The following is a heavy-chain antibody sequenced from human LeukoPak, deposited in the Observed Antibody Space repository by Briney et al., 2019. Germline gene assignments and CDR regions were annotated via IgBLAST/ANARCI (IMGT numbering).Heavy chain of an antibody. CDR1: GFTFSTYA. J-gene: IGHJ4*02. V-gene: IGHV3-23*01. CDR2: ISGSGDST. D-gene: IGHD5-18*01. Sequence: GGSLRLSCAASGFTFSTYAMSWVRQAPGRGLEWVSTISGSGDSTYYADSVKGRFTISRDNSKNTLYLQMNGLRAEDTAVYYCAKGDTTDDTVMVDWGQGTLVTVSS. CDR3: AKGDTTDDTVMVD.